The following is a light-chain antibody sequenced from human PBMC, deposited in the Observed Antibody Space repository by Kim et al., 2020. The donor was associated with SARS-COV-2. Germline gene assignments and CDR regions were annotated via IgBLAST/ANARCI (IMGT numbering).Light chain of an antibody. CDR2: EVS. J-gene: IGLJ2*01. CDR1: SSDVGSYNL. CDR3: CSYAGSSTSYVV. V-gene: IGLV2-23*02. Sequence: LTQPASVSGSPGQSITISCTGTSSDVGSYNLVSWYQQHPGKAPKLMIYEVSKRPSGVSNRFSGSKSGNTASLTISGLQAEDEADYYCCSYAGSSTSYVVFGGGAQLTVL.